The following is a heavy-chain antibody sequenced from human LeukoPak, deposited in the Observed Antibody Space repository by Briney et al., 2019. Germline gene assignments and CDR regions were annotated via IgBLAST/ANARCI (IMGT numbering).Heavy chain of an antibody. CDR1: GGPHNNTNW. Sequence: SEPLSLTRGVSGGPHNNTNWTWVRPPPGKGLEWVGEVNLQGGTNYKPSLMGRVHISVDTSENHIALQLTSVTAADTAVYYCARDGGPYRPLDYAGQGTLVTAS. CDR2: VNLQGGT. CDR3: ARDGGPYRPLDY. J-gene: IGHJ4*02. V-gene: IGHV4-4*02.